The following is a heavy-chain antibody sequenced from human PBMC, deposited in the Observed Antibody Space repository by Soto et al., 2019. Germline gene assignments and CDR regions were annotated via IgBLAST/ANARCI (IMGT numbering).Heavy chain of an antibody. J-gene: IGHJ4*02. V-gene: IGHV4-39*01. Sequence: QLQLQESGPGLVKPSETLSLTCTVSGGSISSSSYYWGWIRQPPGKGLEWIGSIYYSGSTYYNPSLKSRVTISVDTSKNQFSLKLSSVTAADTAVYYCARPADRGYDSGLIDYWGQGTLVTVSS. CDR1: GGSISSSSYY. CDR2: IYYSGST. D-gene: IGHD5-12*01. CDR3: ARPADRGYDSGLIDY.